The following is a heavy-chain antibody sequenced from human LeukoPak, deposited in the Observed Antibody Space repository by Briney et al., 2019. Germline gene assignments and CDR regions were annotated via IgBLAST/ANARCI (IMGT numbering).Heavy chain of an antibody. V-gene: IGHV1-69*13. J-gene: IGHJ4*02. CDR3: AREFPAVAGLY. D-gene: IGHD6-19*01. CDR2: IIPIFGTA. Sequence: SVKVACKASGGTFSSYAISWVRQAPGQGLEWMGGIIPIFGTANYAQKFQGRVTITADESTSTAYMELRSLRSEDTAVYYCAREFPAVAGLYWGQGTLVTVSS. CDR1: GGTFSSYA.